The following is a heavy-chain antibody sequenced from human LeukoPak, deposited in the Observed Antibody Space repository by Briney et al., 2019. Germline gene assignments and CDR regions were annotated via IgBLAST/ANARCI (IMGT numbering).Heavy chain of an antibody. V-gene: IGHV1-8*03. CDR1: GYTFTSYD. D-gene: IGHD2-2*02. CDR3: ARGRYCSSTSCYREQYYYYYMDV. J-gene: IGHJ6*03. CDR2: MNPNSGNT. Sequence: GASVKVSCKASGYTFTSYDINWVRQATGQGLEWMGWMNPNSGNTGYAQKFQGRVTITRNTSISTAYMELSSLRSEDTAVYYCARGRYCSSTSCYREQYYYYYMDVWGKGTTVTVSS.